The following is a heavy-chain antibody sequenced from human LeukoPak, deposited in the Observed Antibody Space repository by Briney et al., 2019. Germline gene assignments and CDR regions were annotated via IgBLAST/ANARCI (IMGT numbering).Heavy chain of an antibody. CDR2: IYSSGST. CDR1: GGSIRGYY. J-gene: IGHJ6*03. CDR3: ARVFDSGSQAYFYYMDV. D-gene: IGHD3-10*01. V-gene: IGHV4-59*01. Sequence: SETLSLTCAVSGGSIRGYYWSWIRQPPGKGLEWIGYIYSSGSTNYNPSLKSRVTMSVDTSKNQFSLKVSSVTAADTAVYYCARVFDSGSQAYFYYMDVWGKGTTVTISS.